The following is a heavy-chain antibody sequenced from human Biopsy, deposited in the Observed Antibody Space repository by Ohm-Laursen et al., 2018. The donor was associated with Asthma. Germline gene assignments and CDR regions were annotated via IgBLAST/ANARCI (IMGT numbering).Heavy chain of an antibody. J-gene: IGHJ4*02. CDR3: ARAQDYYDSRGYYRSFDY. V-gene: IGHV4-31*03. CDR2: IPYSGSA. D-gene: IGHD3-22*01. CDR1: YGSITSGGYY. Sequence: SDTLSLTCTVSYGSITSGGYYWTWIRQHPGKGLEWIGFIPYSGSAYYNPSLKSRVSISIDTSKNQFSLKLSSVTAADTAVYYCARAQDYYDSRGYYRSFDYWGQGTLVTVSS.